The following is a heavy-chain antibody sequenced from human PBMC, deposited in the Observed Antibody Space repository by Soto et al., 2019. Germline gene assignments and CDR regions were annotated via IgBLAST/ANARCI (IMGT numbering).Heavy chain of an antibody. V-gene: IGHV3-74*01. CDR2: IKSDGTVT. J-gene: IGHJ4*02. CDR1: GITFSTYR. Sequence: EVQLVESGGGLVQPGGSLRLSCVVSGITFSTYRMHWVRQAPGKGLVWVSHIKSDGTVTHYTDSVRGRFIISRDNAKNTLFLQMNSLRAEDTAVYYCARENYDVWSGEYLDYGGQGTLVTVSS. D-gene: IGHD3-3*01. CDR3: ARENYDVWSGEYLDY.